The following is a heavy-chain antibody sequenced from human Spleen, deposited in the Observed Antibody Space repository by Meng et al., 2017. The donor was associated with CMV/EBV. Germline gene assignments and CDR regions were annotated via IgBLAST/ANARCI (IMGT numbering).Heavy chain of an antibody. V-gene: IGHV3-7*01. Sequence: GGSLRLSCAASGFTFSSYWMSWVRQAPGKGLEWVANIKQDGSEIYYVDSVKGRFIISRDNDKNSLYLQMNSLRAEDTAVYYCARRITIFGVAFDYWGQGTLVTVSS. J-gene: IGHJ4*02. CDR2: IKQDGSEI. CDR1: GFTFSSYW. CDR3: ARRITIFGVAFDY. D-gene: IGHD3-3*01.